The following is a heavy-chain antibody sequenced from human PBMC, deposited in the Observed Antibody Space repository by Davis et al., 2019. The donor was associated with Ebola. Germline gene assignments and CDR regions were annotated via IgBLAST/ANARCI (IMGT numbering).Heavy chain of an antibody. V-gene: IGHV4-59*12. Sequence: GSLRLSCTVSGGSISSYYWSWIRQPPGKGLEWIGYIYYSGSTNYNPSLKSRVTISVDKSKNQFSLKLSSVTAADTAVYYCARRTTAGRIYDYWGQGTLVTVSS. CDR2: IYYSGST. CDR3: ARRTTAGRIYDY. J-gene: IGHJ4*02. CDR1: GGSISSYY. D-gene: IGHD1/OR15-1a*01.